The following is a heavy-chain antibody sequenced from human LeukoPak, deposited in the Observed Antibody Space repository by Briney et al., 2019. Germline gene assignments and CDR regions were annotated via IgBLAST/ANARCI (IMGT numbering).Heavy chain of an antibody. CDR3: AKANGTSGWSPLDY. J-gene: IGHJ4*02. Sequence: GGSLRLSCAASGFTFSSYAMSWVRQAPGKGLEWVSAISGSGGSTYYADSVKGRFTISGDNSKNTLYLQMNSLRAKDTAVYYCAKANGTSGWSPLDYWGQGTLVTVSS. V-gene: IGHV3-23*01. CDR2: ISGSGGST. CDR1: GFTFSSYA. D-gene: IGHD6-19*01.